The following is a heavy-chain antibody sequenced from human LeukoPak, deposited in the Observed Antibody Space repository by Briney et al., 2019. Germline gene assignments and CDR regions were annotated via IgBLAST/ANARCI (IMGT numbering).Heavy chain of an antibody. D-gene: IGHD3-22*01. CDR1: GYTFTSYG. Sequence: ASVSASRKASGYTFTSYGTSSVPQAPGQGLEWMGCISAYNGNTNYAQKLQGRVTMTTDTSTSTAYMQLRSLRSDDTAVYYCARSLFFYDSSGRHFDYWGQGTLVTVSS. V-gene: IGHV1-18*01. CDR2: ISAYNGNT. J-gene: IGHJ4*02. CDR3: ARSLFFYDSSGRHFDY.